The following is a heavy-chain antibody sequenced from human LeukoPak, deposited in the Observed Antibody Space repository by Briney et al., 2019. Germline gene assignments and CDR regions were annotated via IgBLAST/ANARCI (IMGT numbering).Heavy chain of an antibody. CDR1: GFTFSTYA. CDR2: ISGSGGST. J-gene: IGHJ6*02. D-gene: IGHD6-13*01. V-gene: IGHV3-23*01. Sequence: GGSLRLSCAASGFTFSTYAMSWVRQAPGKGLEWVSAISGSGGSTYYADSVKGRFTISRDNSKNTLYLQMNSLRAEDTAVYYCARDSSSWYRSGYYGMDVWGQGTTVTVSS. CDR3: ARDSSSWYRSGYYGMDV.